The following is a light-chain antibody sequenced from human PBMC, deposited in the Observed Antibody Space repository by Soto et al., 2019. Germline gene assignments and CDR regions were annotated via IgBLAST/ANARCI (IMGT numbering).Light chain of an antibody. V-gene: IGKV3-20*01. CDR2: GAS. CDR3: QQYASSLT. Sequence: EIVLTQSPGSLSLSLGERATLSCRASQSVDSAFFAWYQQKPGQPPRLLMYGASRRATGIPDRFSGSGSGKDFPLTISRLEPEDFAVYYCQQYASSLTFGQGTKVEI. J-gene: IGKJ1*01. CDR1: QSVDSAF.